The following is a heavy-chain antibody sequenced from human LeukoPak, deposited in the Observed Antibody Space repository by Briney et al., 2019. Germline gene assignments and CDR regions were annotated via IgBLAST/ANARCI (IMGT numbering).Heavy chain of an antibody. CDR3: ARALYGDYENYFDY. CDR1: GFTFSSYA. CDR2: ISYDGSNK. V-gene: IGHV3-30*04. J-gene: IGHJ4*02. D-gene: IGHD4-17*01. Sequence: GRSLRLSCAASGFTFSSYAMHWVRQAPGKGLEWVAVISYDGSNKYYADSVKGRFTISRDNSKNTLYLQMNSLRAEDTAVYYCARALYGDYENYFDYRGQGTLVTVPS.